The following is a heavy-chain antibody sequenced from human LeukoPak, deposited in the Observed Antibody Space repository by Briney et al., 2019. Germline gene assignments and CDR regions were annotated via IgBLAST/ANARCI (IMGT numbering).Heavy chain of an antibody. Sequence: GGLRRLSCAASAFTCSSDDMSWVRQAQGKGLEWVSAISGSGGSTYYADSVKGRFTISRDNSKDTLYLQMNSLRAEDTAVYYCAKVMAYYYGMDVWGQGTTVTVSS. D-gene: IGHD5-24*01. J-gene: IGHJ6*02. CDR2: ISGSGGST. CDR1: AFTCSSDD. CDR3: AKVMAYYYGMDV. V-gene: IGHV3-23*01.